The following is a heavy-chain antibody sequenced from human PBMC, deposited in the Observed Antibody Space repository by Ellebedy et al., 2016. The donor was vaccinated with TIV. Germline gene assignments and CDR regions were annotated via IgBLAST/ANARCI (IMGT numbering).Heavy chain of an antibody. CDR1: GGSIITTEYY. D-gene: IGHD4-17*01. CDR2: IFFSGNT. J-gene: IGHJ4*02. Sequence: SETLSLTCTVSGGSIITTEYYWGWIRQPPGKGLEWIGTIFFSGNTFHNPSLSLKSRVTVSVDTSNNQFSLKLTSVTAADTAVYYCTNSRKMTTVIGNWGQGTLVTVSP. CDR3: TNSRKMTTVIGN. V-gene: IGHV4-39*07.